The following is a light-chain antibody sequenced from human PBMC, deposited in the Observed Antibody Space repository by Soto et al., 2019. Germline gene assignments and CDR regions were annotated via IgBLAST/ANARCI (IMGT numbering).Light chain of an antibody. Sequence: DIQMTQSPSTLSASVGDRVTITCRASQSISSWLAWYQQKPGKAPKLLIYKASSLESGVPSRFSGSGSGTEFTLTISSLQPDDSATYYCQQYKSYPWTFGQGTKV. CDR3: QQYKSYPWT. CDR1: QSISSW. J-gene: IGKJ1*01. V-gene: IGKV1-5*03. CDR2: KAS.